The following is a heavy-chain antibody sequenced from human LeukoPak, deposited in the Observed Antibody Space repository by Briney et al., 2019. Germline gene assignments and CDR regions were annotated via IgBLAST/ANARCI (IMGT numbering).Heavy chain of an antibody. J-gene: IGHJ4*02. Sequence: ASVKVSCKASGYTFTGYYMHWVRQAPGQGLEWMGWINPNSGGTNYAQKFQGWVTMTRDTSISTAYMELSRLRSDDTAVYYCARTGPYYDFWSGYHTPYYFDYWGQGTLVTVSS. CDR3: ARTGPYYDFWSGYHTPYYFDY. D-gene: IGHD3-3*01. CDR2: INPNSGGT. CDR1: GYTFTGYY. V-gene: IGHV1-2*04.